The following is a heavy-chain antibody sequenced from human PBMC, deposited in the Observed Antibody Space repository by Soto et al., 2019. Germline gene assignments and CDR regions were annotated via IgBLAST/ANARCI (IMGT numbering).Heavy chain of an antibody. V-gene: IGHV1-3*01. CDR2: INAGDGNT. CDR1: GYTFTSYA. CDR3: ARRDYSNYVHYGMDV. D-gene: IGHD4-4*01. Sequence: ASVKVSCKASGYTFTSYAMHWVRQAPGQRLEWMGLINAGDGNTKYSQKFQGRVTMTRDTSTSTVYMELSSLRSEDTAVYYCARRDYSNYVHYGMDVWGQGTTVTVS. J-gene: IGHJ6*02.